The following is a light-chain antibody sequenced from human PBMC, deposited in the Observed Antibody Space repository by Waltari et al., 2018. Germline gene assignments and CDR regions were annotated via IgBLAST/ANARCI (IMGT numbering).Light chain of an antibody. V-gene: IGKV4-1*01. CDR2: WAS. J-gene: IGKJ1*01. Sequence: DIVMTQSPDSLTVSLGERATIHCKSSQSFINSADNKKKLAWCPKKEGQPPKLLIYWASTRESGVPDRFSGSGSGTDFTLTISSLQAEDVAVYYCQQYYTTPLTFGQGTKVEIK. CDR1: QSFINSADNKKK. CDR3: QQYYTTPLT.